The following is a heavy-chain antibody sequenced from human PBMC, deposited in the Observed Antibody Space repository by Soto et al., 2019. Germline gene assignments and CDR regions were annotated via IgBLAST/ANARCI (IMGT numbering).Heavy chain of an antibody. J-gene: IGHJ6*02. CDR1: GFSLSNARMG. Sequence: SGPTLVNPTETLTLTCTVSGFSLSNARMGVSWIRQPPGKALEWLAHIFSNDEKSYSTSLKSRLTISKDTSKSQVVLTMTNMDPVDTATYYCARIPLVADFWSGYFYYYYYYGMDVWGQGTTVTVSS. V-gene: IGHV2-26*01. CDR3: ARIPLVADFWSGYFYYYYYYGMDV. CDR2: IFSNDEK. D-gene: IGHD3-3*01.